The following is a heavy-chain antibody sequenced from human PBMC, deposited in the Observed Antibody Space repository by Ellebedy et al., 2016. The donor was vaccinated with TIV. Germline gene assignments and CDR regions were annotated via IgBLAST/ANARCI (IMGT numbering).Heavy chain of an antibody. CDR2: ISSSGSTI. V-gene: IGHV3-11*01. CDR3: ARSFDPAYGGFDY. Sequence: GESLKISXAASGFTFSDYYMSWIRQAPGKGLEWVSYISSSGSTIYYADSVKGRFTISRDNAKNSLYLQMNSLRAEDTAVYYCARSFDPAYGGFDYWGQGTLVTVSS. CDR1: GFTFSDYY. J-gene: IGHJ4*02. D-gene: IGHD4/OR15-4a*01.